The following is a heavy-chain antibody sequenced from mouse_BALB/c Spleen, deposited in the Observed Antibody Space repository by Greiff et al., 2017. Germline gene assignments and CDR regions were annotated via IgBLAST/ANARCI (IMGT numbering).Heavy chain of an antibody. D-gene: IGHD2-14*01. CDR1: GFNIKDYY. Sequence: VQLQQSGAELVRPGALVKLSCKASGFNIKDYYMHWVKQRPEQGLEWIGWIDPENGNTIYDPKFHGKASITADTSSNTAYLQLSSLTSEDTAVYYCARSEDYRSWFAYWGQGTLVTVSA. V-gene: IGHV14-1*02. CDR3: ARSEDYRSWFAY. CDR2: IDPENGNT. J-gene: IGHJ3*01.